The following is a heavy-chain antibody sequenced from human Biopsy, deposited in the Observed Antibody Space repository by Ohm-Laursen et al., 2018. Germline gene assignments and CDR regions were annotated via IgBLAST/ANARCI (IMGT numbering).Heavy chain of an antibody. V-gene: IGHV1-46*02. Sequence: SVKVSCKASGYAFHTYYMHWVRQAPGQGLEWLGYINPSGGYTRNAQSFQGRVTMTRDTSTSTVYMELSGLTSDDTAVYYCARPRGTATAIADGLDYWGQGTLVTVSS. CDR2: INPSGGYT. CDR3: ARPRGTATAIADGLDY. D-gene: IGHD2-21*02. CDR1: GYAFHTYY. J-gene: IGHJ4*02.